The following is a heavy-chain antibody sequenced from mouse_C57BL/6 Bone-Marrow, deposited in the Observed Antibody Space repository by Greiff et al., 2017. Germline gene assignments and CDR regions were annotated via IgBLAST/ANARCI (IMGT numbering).Heavy chain of an antibody. J-gene: IGHJ4*01. V-gene: IGHV14-1*01. CDR1: GFNIKDYY. CDR3: TTLPYYYAMDY. CDR2: IDPEDGDT. D-gene: IGHD5-1*01. Sequence: EVQLQQSGAELVRPGASVKLSCTASGFNIKDYYMHWVKQRPEQGLEWIGRIDPEDGDTEYAPKFQGKDTMTADTSSNTAYLQLSSLTSEDTAVYYCTTLPYYYAMDYWGQGTSVTVSS.